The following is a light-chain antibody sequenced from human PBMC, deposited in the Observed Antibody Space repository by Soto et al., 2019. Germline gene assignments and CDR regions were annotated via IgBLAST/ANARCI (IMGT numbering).Light chain of an antibody. V-gene: IGLV2-14*01. CDR2: EVS. Sequence: QSALTQPASVSGSPGQSITISCTGTSSDVGGYNYVSWYQQHPGKAPKLMIYEVSNRPSGVSNRFSGSKSGNTASLTISGLQAEDEADYYCSSYTRSSTLNVIFGGGTQLTVL. CDR1: SSDVGGYNY. J-gene: IGLJ2*01. CDR3: SSYTRSSTLNVI.